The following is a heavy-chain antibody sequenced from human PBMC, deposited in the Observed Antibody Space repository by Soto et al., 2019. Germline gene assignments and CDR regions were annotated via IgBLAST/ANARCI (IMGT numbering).Heavy chain of an antibody. CDR2: ISYDGSNK. CDR1: GFTFSSYG. J-gene: IGHJ4*02. CDR3: AKVHPAGQSGWYIVYYFDY. V-gene: IGHV3-30*18. D-gene: IGHD6-19*01. Sequence: GGSLRLSCAASGFTFSSYGMHWVRQAPGKGLEWVAVISYDGSNKYYADSVKGRFTISRDNSKNTLYLQMNSLRAEDTAVYYCAKVHPAGQSGWYIVYYFDYWGQGTLVTVSS.